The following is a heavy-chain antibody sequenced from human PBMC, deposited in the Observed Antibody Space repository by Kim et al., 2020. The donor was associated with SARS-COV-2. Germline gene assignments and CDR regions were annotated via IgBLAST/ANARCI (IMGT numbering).Heavy chain of an antibody. J-gene: IGHJ4*02. CDR3: ARDTYSYGFYFGY. V-gene: IGHV1-69*04. D-gene: IGHD5-18*01. Sequence: YAQKFQGRVTITADKSTSTAYMELSSLRSEDTAVYYCARDTYSYGFYFGYWGQGTLVTVSS.